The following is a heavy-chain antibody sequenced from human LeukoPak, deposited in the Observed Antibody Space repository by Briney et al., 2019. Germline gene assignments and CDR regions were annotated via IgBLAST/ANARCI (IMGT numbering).Heavy chain of an antibody. J-gene: IGHJ4*02. CDR1: GFTFSSYS. V-gene: IGHV4-34*01. CDR3: ARHEWQQLVDY. Sequence: GSLRLSCAASGFTFSSYSMNWVRQAPGKGLEWIGEINHSGSTYYNPSLKSRVTISVDTSKNQFSLKLSSVTAADTAVYYCARHEWQQLVDYWGQGTLVTVSS. CDR2: INHSGST. D-gene: IGHD6-13*01.